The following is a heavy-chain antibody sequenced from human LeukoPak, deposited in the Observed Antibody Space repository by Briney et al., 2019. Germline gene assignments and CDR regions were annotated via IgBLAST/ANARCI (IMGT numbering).Heavy chain of an antibody. D-gene: IGHD2-2*01. CDR3: ARIRPHCSSTSCYVHYYYYMDV. J-gene: IGHJ6*03. CDR2: IKQDGSEK. CDR1: GFTFGSYW. V-gene: IGHV3-7*01. Sequence: GGSLRLSCAASGFTFGSYWMSWVRQAPGKGLEWVANIKQDGSEKYYVDSVKGRFTISRDNAKNSLYLQMNSLRAEDTAVYYCARIRPHCSSTSCYVHYYYYMDVWGKGTTVTVSS.